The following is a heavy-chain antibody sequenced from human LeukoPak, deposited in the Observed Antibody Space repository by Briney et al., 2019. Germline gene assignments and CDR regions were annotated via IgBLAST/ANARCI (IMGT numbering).Heavy chain of an antibody. Sequence: EASVKVSCKASGGTFSSCAISWVRRAPGQGLEWMGGIIPIFGTANYAQKFQGRVTITADESTSTAYMELSSLRSEDTAVYYCARDWQTMPTRVNWFDPWGQGTLVTVSS. J-gene: IGHJ5*02. CDR2: IIPIFGTA. CDR1: GGTFSSCA. CDR3: ARDWQTMPTRVNWFDP. D-gene: IGHD1/OR15-1a*01. V-gene: IGHV1-69*01.